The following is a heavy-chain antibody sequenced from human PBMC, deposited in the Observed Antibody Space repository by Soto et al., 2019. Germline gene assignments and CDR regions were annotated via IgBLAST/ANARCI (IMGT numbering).Heavy chain of an antibody. V-gene: IGHV3-9*01. CDR2: ISWNSGSI. CDR3: AKGGYSYGSREIGFDL. J-gene: IGHJ2*01. D-gene: IGHD5-18*01. Sequence: EVQLVESGGGLVQPGRSLRLSCAASGFTFDDYAMHWVRQAPGKGLEWVSGISWNSGSIGYADSVKGRFTISRDNAKNSLYLQMNSLRAEDTALYYCAKGGYSYGSREIGFDLWCRGTLVTVSS. CDR1: GFTFDDYA.